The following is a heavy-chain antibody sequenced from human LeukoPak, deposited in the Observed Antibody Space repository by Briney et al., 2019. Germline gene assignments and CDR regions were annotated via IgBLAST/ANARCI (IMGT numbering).Heavy chain of an antibody. CDR1: GASIGSGGHY. J-gene: IGHJ4*02. D-gene: IGHD3-10*01. Sequence: PSETLSLTCNVSGASIGSGGHYWTWIRQHPGKGLEWIGNIYDDGSTYYNPSLKSRLTVSVDTSKNHFSLQLTSVTAADTAVYYCARGSPRTGSGIGEWGQGTLVTVSS. V-gene: IGHV4-31*03. CDR2: IYDDGST. CDR3: ARGSPRTGSGIGE.